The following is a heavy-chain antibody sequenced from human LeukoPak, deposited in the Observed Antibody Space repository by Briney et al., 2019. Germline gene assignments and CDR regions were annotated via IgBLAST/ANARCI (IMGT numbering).Heavy chain of an antibody. CDR3: ARSNAGSGLPWFGEFLYNWFDP. CDR1: GYTFTSYA. CDR2: INTNTGNP. D-gene: IGHD3-10*01. V-gene: IGHV7-4-1*02. Sequence: GASVKVSCKASGYTFTSYAMNWVRQAPGQGLEWMGWINTNTGNPTYAQGFTGRFVFSLDTSVSTAYLQISSLKAEDTAVYYCARSNAGSGLPWFGEFLYNWFDPWGQGTLVTVSS. J-gene: IGHJ5*02.